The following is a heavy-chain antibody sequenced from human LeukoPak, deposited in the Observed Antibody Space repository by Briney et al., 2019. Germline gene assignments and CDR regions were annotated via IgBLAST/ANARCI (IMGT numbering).Heavy chain of an antibody. D-gene: IGHD3-10*01. CDR2: IKPSGGDT. J-gene: IGHJ6*03. CDR3: ARVGYGSGSYYYYYYYMDV. V-gene: IGHV1-46*01. Sequence: ASVKVSCKTSGYTFTDYNLHWVRQAPGQRLEWMGIIKPSGGDTSYAQKFQGRVTMTRNTSISTAYMELSSLRSEDTAVYYCARVGYGSGSYYYYYYYMDVWGKGTTVTISS. CDR1: GYTFTDYN.